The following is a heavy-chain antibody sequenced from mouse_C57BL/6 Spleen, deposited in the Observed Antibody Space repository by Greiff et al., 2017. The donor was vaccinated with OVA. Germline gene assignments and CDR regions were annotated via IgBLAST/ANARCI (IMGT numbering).Heavy chain of an antibody. D-gene: IGHD1-1*01. V-gene: IGHV1-80*01. J-gene: IGHJ2*01. CDR1: GYAFSSYW. Sequence: VQLVESGAELVKPGASVKISCKASGYAFSSYWMNWVKQRPGKGLEWIGQIYPGDGDTNYNGKFKGKATLTADKSSSTAYMQLSSLTSEDSAVYFCARSGFITTVVAHFDYWGQGTTLTVSS. CDR3: ARSGFITTVVAHFDY. CDR2: IYPGDGDT.